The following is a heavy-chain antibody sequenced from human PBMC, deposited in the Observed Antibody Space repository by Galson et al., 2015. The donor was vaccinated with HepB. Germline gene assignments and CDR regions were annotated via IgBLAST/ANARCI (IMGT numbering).Heavy chain of an antibody. V-gene: IGHV3-30*18. CDR3: AKGVRYCSGGSCYSYYYYGMDV. J-gene: IGHJ6*02. CDR2: ISYDGSNK. Sequence: SLRLSCAASGFTFSSYGMHWVRQAPGKGLEWVAVISYDGSNKYYADSVKGRFTISRDNSKNTLYLQMNSLRAEDTAVYYCAKGVRYCSGGSCYSYYYYGMDVWGQGTTVTVSS. D-gene: IGHD2-15*01. CDR1: GFTFSSYG.